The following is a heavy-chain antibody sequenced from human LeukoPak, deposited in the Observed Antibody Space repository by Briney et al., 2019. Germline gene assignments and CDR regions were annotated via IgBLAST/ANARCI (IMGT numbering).Heavy chain of an antibody. CDR2: TRNKANSYTT. J-gene: IGHJ6*02. V-gene: IGHV3-72*01. CDR3: ARSPSFWSGYYYYYYGMDV. Sequence: PGGSLRLSCAASGFTFSSYSMNWVRQAPGKGLEWVGRTRNKANSYTTEYAASVKGRFTISRDDSKNSLYLQMNSLKTEDTAVYYCARSPSFWSGYYYYYYGMDVWGQGTTVTVSS. D-gene: IGHD3-3*01. CDR1: GFTFSSYS.